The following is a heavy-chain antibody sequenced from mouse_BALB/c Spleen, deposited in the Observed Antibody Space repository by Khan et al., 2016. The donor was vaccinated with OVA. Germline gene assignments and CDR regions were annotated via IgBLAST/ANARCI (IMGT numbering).Heavy chain of an antibody. D-gene: IGHD1-2*01. J-gene: IGHJ2*01. V-gene: IGHV3-2*02. Sequence: EVQLVESGPGLVKPSQSLSLTCTVTGYSITSGYVWNWIRQFPGNKLEWMGYISYSGSPTYNPSLKSRISITRDTSKNQFFLQLNSVTTENTATYYCARTARIKYWGQGTTLTVSS. CDR2: ISYSGSP. CDR1: GYSITSGYV. CDR3: ARTARIKY.